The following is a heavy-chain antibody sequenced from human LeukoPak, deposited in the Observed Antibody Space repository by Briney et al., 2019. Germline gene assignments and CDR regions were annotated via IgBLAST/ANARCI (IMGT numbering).Heavy chain of an antibody. J-gene: IGHJ4*02. V-gene: IGHV3-20*04. CDR1: GFTFSNYA. CDR3: AKVDGSGSYYNAFDY. D-gene: IGHD3-10*01. CDR2: INWNGGNT. Sequence: TGGSLRLSCAASGFTFSNYAMRWVRQAPGKGLEWVSGINWNGGNTGYADSVKGRFTISRDNAKNSLYLQMNSLRDEDTALYYCAKVDGSGSYYNAFDYWGQGALVTVSS.